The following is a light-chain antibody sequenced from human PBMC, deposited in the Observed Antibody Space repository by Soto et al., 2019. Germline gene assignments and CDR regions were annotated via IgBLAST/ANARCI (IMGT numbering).Light chain of an antibody. CDR2: DAS. CDR1: QSVSSGY. J-gene: IGKJ1*01. V-gene: IGKV3-20*01. Sequence: EIVLTQSPGTLSLSPGERATLSCRASQSVSSGYLAWYQQKPGQAPRLLIYDASSRATGIPDRLSGSGSGTDFTLTISRLEPEDFAVYYCQQYGSSPRTFGQGTKVDIK. CDR3: QQYGSSPRT.